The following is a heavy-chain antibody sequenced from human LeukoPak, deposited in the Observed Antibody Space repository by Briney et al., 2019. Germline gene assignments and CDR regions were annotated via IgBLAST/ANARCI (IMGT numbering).Heavy chain of an antibody. Sequence: GASVKVSCKASGGTFSSYAISWVRQAPGQGHEWMGGIIPIFGTANYAQKFQGRVTITADESTSTAYMELSSLRSEDTAVYYCARSYYDSSGYFPPFDYWGQGTLVTVSS. D-gene: IGHD3-22*01. CDR3: ARSYYDSSGYFPPFDY. V-gene: IGHV1-69*13. CDR2: IIPIFGTA. J-gene: IGHJ4*02. CDR1: GGTFSSYA.